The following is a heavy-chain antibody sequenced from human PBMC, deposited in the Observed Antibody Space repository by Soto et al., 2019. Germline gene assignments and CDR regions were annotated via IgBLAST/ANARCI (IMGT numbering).Heavy chain of an antibody. CDR3: AREPGGSGSDYYYYGMDV. J-gene: IGHJ6*02. CDR1: GFTFSDYY. Sequence: QVQLVESGGGLVKPGGSLRLSCAASGFTFSDYYMSWIRQAPGKGLEWVSYISSSSSYTNYADSVKGRFTISRDNAKNSLYLQMNSLRAEDTAVYYCAREPGGSGSDYYYYGMDVWGQGTTVTVSS. V-gene: IGHV3-11*06. D-gene: IGHD3-10*01. CDR2: ISSSSSYT.